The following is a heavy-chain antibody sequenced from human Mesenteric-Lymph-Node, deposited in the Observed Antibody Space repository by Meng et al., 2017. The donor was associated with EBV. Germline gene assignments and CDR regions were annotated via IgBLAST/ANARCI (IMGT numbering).Heavy chain of an antibody. V-gene: IGHV1-18*04. J-gene: IGHJ5*02. CDR3: ARDDYSSSGYWFDP. D-gene: IGHD6-13*01. CDR2: ISAYIGNT. Sequence: VHVGRSEADWTSPGASWRVSSKASGYTFTSYGITGVRQALGQGLEWMGWISAYIGNTNYAQKLQGRVTITTDTSKSTAYMELRGLRSDDTAVYYCARDDYSSSGYWFDPWGQGTLVTVSS. CDR1: GYTFTSYG.